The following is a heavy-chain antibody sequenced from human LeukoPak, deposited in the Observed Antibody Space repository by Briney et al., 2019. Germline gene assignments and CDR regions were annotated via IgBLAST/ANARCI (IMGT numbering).Heavy chain of an antibody. J-gene: IGHJ6*03. CDR1: GGSISSYY. CDR3: ARDKGYYFYMDV. CDR2: IYTSGIT. Sequence: SETLSLTCTVSGGSISSYYWSWIRQPAGQGLEWIGRIYTSGITNYNPSLKSRVTMSADTSKNQFSLKLSSVTAADTAVYYCARDKGYYFYMDVWGKGTPVTVSS. V-gene: IGHV4-4*07.